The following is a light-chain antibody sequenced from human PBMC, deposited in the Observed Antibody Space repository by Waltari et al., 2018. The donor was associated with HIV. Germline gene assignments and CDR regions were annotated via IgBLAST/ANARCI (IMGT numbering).Light chain of an antibody. J-gene: IGKJ1*01. CDR2: WAT. V-gene: IGKV4-1*01. Sequence: DIVMTQSPDSLAVSLGARATITCKSSQSVLHSSDNKNYLAWYQQKPGQPPNLLIYWATTRESGVPDRFSGSGSGTDFTLTISSLQAEDVAVYYCQQYYNSPLTFGQGTKVEIK. CDR1: QSVLHSSDNKNY. CDR3: QQYYNSPLT.